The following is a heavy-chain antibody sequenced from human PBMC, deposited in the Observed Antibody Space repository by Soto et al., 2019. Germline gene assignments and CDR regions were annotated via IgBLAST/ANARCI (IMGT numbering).Heavy chain of an antibody. CDR1: GGSISSSSYY. V-gene: IGHV4-39*01. Sequence: QLQLQESGPGLVKPSETLSLTCTVSGGSISSSSYYWGWIRQPPGKGLEWIGSIYYSGSTYYNPSLKSRVTISVDTSKNQFSLKLSSVTAADTAVYYCARNSRGEMATIYYYYGMDVWGQGTTVTVSS. CDR2: IYYSGST. D-gene: IGHD5-12*01. J-gene: IGHJ6*02. CDR3: ARNSRGEMATIYYYYGMDV.